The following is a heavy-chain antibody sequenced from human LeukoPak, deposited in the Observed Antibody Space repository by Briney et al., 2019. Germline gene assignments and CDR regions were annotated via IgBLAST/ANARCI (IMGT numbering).Heavy chain of an antibody. J-gene: IGHJ4*02. CDR3: ARRGPPMTLDY. D-gene: IGHD3-22*01. CDR2: IYHSGST. Sequence: SETLSLTCTVSGYSISSGYYWGWIRQPPGKGLEWIGSIYHSGSTYYNPSLKSRVTISVDTSKNQFSLKLSSVTAADTAVYYCARRGPPMTLDYWGQGTLVTVSS. V-gene: IGHV4-38-2*02. CDR1: GYSISSGYY.